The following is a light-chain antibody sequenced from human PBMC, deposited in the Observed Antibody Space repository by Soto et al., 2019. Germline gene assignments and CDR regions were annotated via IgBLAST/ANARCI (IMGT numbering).Light chain of an antibody. J-gene: IGKJ1*01. CDR3: QQSYSTPPT. V-gene: IGKV1-39*01. CDR2: AAS. Sequence: DIQMTQSPSSLSASVGDRVTITCQASQDIGNNLNWYQRKPGKAPKLLIYAASSLQSGVPSRFSGSGSGTDFTLTISSLQPEDFATYYCQQSYSTPPTFGQGTKVDIK. CDR1: QDIGNN.